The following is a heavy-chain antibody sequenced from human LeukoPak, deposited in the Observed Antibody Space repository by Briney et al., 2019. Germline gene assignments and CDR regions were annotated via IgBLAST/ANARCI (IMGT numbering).Heavy chain of an antibody. CDR1: GYTFTGYY. Sequence: GASVKVSCKASGYTFTGYYMHWVRQAPGQGLEWMGWIYPNSGGTNYAQKFQGRVTMTRDTSISTAYMELSRLRSDDTAVYYCARSSSGWYDAFDIWGQGTMVTVSS. D-gene: IGHD6-19*01. J-gene: IGHJ3*02. CDR2: IYPNSGGT. V-gene: IGHV1-2*02. CDR3: ARSSSGWYDAFDI.